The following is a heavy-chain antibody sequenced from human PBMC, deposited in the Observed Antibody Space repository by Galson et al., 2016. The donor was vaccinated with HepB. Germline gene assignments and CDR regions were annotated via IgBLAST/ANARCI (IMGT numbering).Heavy chain of an antibody. Sequence: SVKVSCKASGYTFTVYYMHWVRQAPGQGLEWMGRIDPNSGGTDYAQKFQGRVTMTRDTTISTVYMELSGLRSDDTAVYYCARMGSSYNFDYWGQGTLLTVSS. CDR3: ARMGSSYNFDY. V-gene: IGHV1-2*06. CDR2: IDPNSGGT. CDR1: GYTFTVYY. J-gene: IGHJ4*02. D-gene: IGHD6-6*01.